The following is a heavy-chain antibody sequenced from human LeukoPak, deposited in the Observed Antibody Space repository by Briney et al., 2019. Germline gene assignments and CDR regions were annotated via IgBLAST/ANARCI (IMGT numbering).Heavy chain of an antibody. Sequence: ASVKVSCKASGYTFTSFYMHWVRQAPGQGLEWMGIINPRGGSTTSAQKFQGRVTLTRDTSTTTVYMELSSLRSEDTAVYYCARDYHGSGSLTTFDYWGQGTLVTVSS. J-gene: IGHJ4*02. V-gene: IGHV1-46*01. CDR3: ARDYHGSGSLTTFDY. CDR1: GYTFTSFY. D-gene: IGHD3-10*01. CDR2: INPRGGST.